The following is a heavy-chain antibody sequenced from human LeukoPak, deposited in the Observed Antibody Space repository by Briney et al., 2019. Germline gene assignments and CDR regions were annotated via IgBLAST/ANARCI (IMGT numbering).Heavy chain of an antibody. Sequence: ASVKVSCKASGYTFTGYYMHWVRQAPGQGLEWMGWINPNSGGTNYAQKFQGRVTMTRDTSISTAYMELSSLRSEDTAVYYCARAVVVPAATWGFIANWFDPWGQGTLVTVSS. V-gene: IGHV1-2*02. J-gene: IGHJ5*02. CDR1: GYTFTGYY. CDR3: ARAVVVPAATWGFIANWFDP. CDR2: INPNSGGT. D-gene: IGHD2-2*01.